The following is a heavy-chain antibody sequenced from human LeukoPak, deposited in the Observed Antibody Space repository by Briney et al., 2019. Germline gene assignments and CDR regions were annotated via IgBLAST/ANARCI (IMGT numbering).Heavy chain of an antibody. CDR3: ARDFWGAYRVDFYDY. J-gene: IGHJ4*02. CDR2: IKQDGSET. V-gene: IGHV3-7*01. CDR1: GFTFSNYW. Sequence: GGSLRLSCAAPGFTFSNYWMSWVRRAPGKGLEWVANIKQDGSETYYVDSVRGRFTISRDNAKNSLYLQMNSLRADDTAIYYCARDFWGAYRVDFYDYWGQGALVTVSS. D-gene: IGHD3-3*01.